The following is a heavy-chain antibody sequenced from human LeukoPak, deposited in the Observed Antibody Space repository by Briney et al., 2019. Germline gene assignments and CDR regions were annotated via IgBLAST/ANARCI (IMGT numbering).Heavy chain of an antibody. CDR3: ATFLRGLLMVYAIHEGYFDY. V-gene: IGHV1-24*01. CDR2: FDPEDGET. J-gene: IGHJ4*02. Sequence: GASVKVSCKVSGYTLTELSMHWVRQAPGKGLEWMGGFDPEDGETIYAQKFQGRVTMTEDTSTVTAYMELSSLRSEDTAVYYCATFLRGLLMVYAIHEGYFDYWGQGTLVTVSS. CDR1: GYTLTELS. D-gene: IGHD2-8*01.